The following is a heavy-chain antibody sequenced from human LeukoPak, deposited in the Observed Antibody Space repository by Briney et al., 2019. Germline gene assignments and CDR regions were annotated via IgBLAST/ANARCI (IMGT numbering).Heavy chain of an antibody. CDR2: ISSSSGFI. CDR3: ASRITGDGFHI. Sequence: PGGSLRLSCAASGFTFRIYSMNWVRQAPGKGLEWVAFISSSSGFISYTDSVKGRFTISRDNAKNSLYLQMNSLRVEDTAVYHCASRITGDGFHIWGQGTMVIVSS. V-gene: IGHV3-21*01. CDR1: GFTFRIYS. J-gene: IGHJ3*02. D-gene: IGHD1-20*01.